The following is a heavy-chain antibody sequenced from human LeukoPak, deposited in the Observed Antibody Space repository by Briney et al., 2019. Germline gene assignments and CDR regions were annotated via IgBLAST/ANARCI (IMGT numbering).Heavy chain of an antibody. D-gene: IGHD4-17*01. CDR1: GVTLSNYA. CDR2: ISSSGSGGNT. J-gene: IGHJ4*02. V-gene: IGHV3-23*01. Sequence: PGGSLRLSCVASGVTLSNYAMSWARQAPGKGLEWVSGISSSGSGGNTYYADSVKGRFTISRDNSKNTLYLQLNSPRAEDTAVYYRAKAPFHGDSIPYYFDYWGQGSLVTVSS. CDR3: AKAPFHGDSIPYYFDY.